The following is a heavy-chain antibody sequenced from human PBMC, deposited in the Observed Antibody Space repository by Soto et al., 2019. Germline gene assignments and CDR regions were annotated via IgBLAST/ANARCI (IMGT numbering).Heavy chain of an antibody. J-gene: IGHJ4*02. CDR2: IIPILGIA. D-gene: IGHD3-22*01. V-gene: IGHV1-69*10. CDR3: ARSSQSHILGAYYSSGYYPMNPVY. Sequence: ASVKVSCKASGGTFSSYAISWVRQAPGQGLEWMGGIIPILGIANYGPKFQGRVMITADKSTSTAYMELSSLSSEDTAVYYCARSSQSHILGAYYSSGYYPMNPVYWGQGTLVTVSS. CDR1: GGTFSSYA.